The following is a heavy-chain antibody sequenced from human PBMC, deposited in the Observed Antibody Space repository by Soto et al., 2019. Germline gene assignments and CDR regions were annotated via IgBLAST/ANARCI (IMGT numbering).Heavy chain of an antibody. CDR2: IYYSGST. Sequence: QVQLQESGPGLVKPSETLSLTCTVSGGSISSYYWSWIRQPPGKGLEWIGYIYYSGSTNYNPSLKSRVTISVDTSKNQFSLKLSSVTAADTAVYYCARDESYYYGSGNWFDPWGQGTLVTVSS. CDR3: ARDESYYYGSGNWFDP. CDR1: GGSISSYY. J-gene: IGHJ5*02. V-gene: IGHV4-59*01. D-gene: IGHD3-10*01.